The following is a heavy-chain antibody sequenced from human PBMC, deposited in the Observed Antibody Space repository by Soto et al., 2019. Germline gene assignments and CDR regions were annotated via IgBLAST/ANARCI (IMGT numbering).Heavy chain of an antibody. V-gene: IGHV4-30-4*01. CDR3: AATMIVVVTKTYGMDV. CDR2: IYYSGST. Sequence: SETLSLTCTVSGGSISSGDYYWGWIRQPPGKGLEWIGYIYYSGSTYYNPSLKSRVTISVDTSKNQFSLKLSSVTAADTAVYYCAATMIVVVTKTYGMDVWGQGTTVTVSS. J-gene: IGHJ6*02. CDR1: GGSISSGDYY. D-gene: IGHD3-22*01.